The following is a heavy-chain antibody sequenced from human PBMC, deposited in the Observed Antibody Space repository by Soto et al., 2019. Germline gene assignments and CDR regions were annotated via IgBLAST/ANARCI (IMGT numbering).Heavy chain of an antibody. CDR1: GDTFSSYA. V-gene: IGHV1-69*01. Sequence: QVQLVQSGAEVKKPGSSVKVSCMASGDTFSSYAISWVRQAPGQGLEWMGGIIPIFGTANYAQKFQGRVTITADESTSTAYMDLSSLRSEDTAVYYCPRGVVPAANEEYYFDYWGQGTLVTVSS. CDR2: IIPIFGTA. J-gene: IGHJ4*02. D-gene: IGHD2-2*01. CDR3: PRGVVPAANEEYYFDY.